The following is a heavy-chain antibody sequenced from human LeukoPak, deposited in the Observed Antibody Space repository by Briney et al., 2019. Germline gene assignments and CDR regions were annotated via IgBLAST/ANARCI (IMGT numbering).Heavy chain of an antibody. J-gene: IGHJ3*02. CDR2: INSDGSST. V-gene: IGHV3-74*01. Sequence: PGGSLRLSCAASGFTFSIYWMHWVRQAPGKGLVWVSRINSDGSSTSYADSVKGRFTISRDNAKNTLYLQMNSLRAEDTAVYYCARDEEWSGYYGAFDIWGQGTMVTVSS. CDR3: ARDEEWSGYYGAFDI. D-gene: IGHD3-3*01. CDR1: GFTFSIYW.